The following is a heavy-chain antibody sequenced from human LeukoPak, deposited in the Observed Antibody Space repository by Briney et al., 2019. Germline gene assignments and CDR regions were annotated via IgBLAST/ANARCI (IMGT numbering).Heavy chain of an antibody. V-gene: IGHV3-64D*06. Sequence: GGSLRLSCSASGFTFSTYAMHWVRQAPGKGLEYFSAVSSNGRSTYYADSVKGRFTISRDNSKNTLYLQMSSLRGEDTAVYYCVKVMWDTVMAGYFDYWGQGNLVTVSS. CDR2: VSSNGRST. CDR1: GFTFSTYA. CDR3: VKVMWDTVMAGYFDY. D-gene: IGHD5-18*01. J-gene: IGHJ4*02.